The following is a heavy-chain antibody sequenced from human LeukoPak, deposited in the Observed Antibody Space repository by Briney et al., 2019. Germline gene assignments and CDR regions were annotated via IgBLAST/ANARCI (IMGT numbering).Heavy chain of an antibody. CDR2: ISGSGGGT. J-gene: IGHJ4*02. Sequence: PGGSLRLSCAASGFTFSSYAMSWVRQAPGKGLEWVSAISGSGGGTYYADSVKGRFTISRDNSKNTLYLQMNSLRAEDTAVYYCAKDPPHYDSSGYSLYWGQGTLVTVSS. D-gene: IGHD3-22*01. V-gene: IGHV3-23*01. CDR3: AKDPPHYDSSGYSLY. CDR1: GFTFSSYA.